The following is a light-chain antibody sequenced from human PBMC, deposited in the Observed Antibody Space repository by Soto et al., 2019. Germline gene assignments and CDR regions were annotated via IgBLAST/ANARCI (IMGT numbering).Light chain of an antibody. Sequence: EIVLTQSPGTLSLSPGERATLSCRASQSVSSSFLAWYQQKPDQAPRLLIYGASSRATGIPDRFSGSGSGTGFPLTITRLEPEGFAVYYCQQYGSSAWTFGQGTKVEIK. CDR2: GAS. CDR1: QSVSSSF. V-gene: IGKV3-20*01. J-gene: IGKJ1*01. CDR3: QQYGSSAWT.